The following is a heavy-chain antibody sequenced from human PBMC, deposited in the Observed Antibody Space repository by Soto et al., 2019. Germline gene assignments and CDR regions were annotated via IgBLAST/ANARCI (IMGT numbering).Heavy chain of an antibody. CDR3: AKDQGSSWYDIAH. J-gene: IGHJ4*02. V-gene: IGHV3-23*01. Sequence: EVQLLESGGGLVQPGGSLRLSCAASGFTFSNYAVTWVRQAPGKGMEWVSTISGSGGSTYYADSVKGRFTISRDNSKNTLDLQMHSLRAEATAVYYCAKDQGSSWYDIAHWGQGTLFNVSS. D-gene: IGHD6-13*01. CDR2: ISGSGGST. CDR1: GFTFSNYA.